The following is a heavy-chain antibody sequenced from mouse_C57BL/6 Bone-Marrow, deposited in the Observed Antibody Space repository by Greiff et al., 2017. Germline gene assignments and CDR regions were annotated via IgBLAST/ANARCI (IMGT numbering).Heavy chain of an antibody. V-gene: IGHV5-6*01. CDR1: GFTFSSYG. J-gene: IGHJ2*01. Sequence: EVHLVESGGDLVKPGGSLKLSCAASGFTFSSYGMSWVRQTPDKRLEWVATISSGGSYTYYPDSVKGRFTISRDNAKNTLYLQMSSLKSEDTAMYYCARSPLYYYGSSPYFDYWGQGTTLTVSS. CDR3: ARSPLYYYGSSPYFDY. D-gene: IGHD1-1*01. CDR2: ISSGGSYT.